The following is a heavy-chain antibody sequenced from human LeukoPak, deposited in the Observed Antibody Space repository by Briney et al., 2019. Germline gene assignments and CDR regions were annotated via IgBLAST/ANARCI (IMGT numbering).Heavy chain of an antibody. CDR3: ARDRDYYDSIRPNWFDP. CDR2: IIPIFGTA. D-gene: IGHD3-3*01. V-gene: IGHV1-69*01. Sequence: SVKVSCKASGGTFSSYAISWVRQAPGQGLEWMGGIIPIFGTANYAQQFQGRVTITADESTSTAYMELSSLRSEDTAVYYCARDRDYYDSIRPNWFDPWGQGTLVTVSS. CDR1: GGTFSSYA. J-gene: IGHJ5*02.